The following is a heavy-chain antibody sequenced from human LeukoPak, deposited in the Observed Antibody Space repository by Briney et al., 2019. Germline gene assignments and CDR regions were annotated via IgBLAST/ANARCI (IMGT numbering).Heavy chain of an antibody. J-gene: IGHJ4*02. CDR3: ARGLYCSGGSCYAFDY. V-gene: IGHV4-38-2*02. D-gene: IGHD2-15*01. Sequence: PSETLSLTCTVPGYSISSGYYWDWIRQPPGKGLEWIGSIYHSGSTYYNPSLKSRVTISVDTSKNQFSLRLSPVTAADTAVYYCARGLYCSGGSCYAFDYWGQGTLVTVSS. CDR1: GYSISSGYY. CDR2: IYHSGST.